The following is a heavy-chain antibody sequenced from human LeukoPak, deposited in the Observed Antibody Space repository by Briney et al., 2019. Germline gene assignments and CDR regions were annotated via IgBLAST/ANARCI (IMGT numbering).Heavy chain of an antibody. D-gene: IGHD3-10*01. V-gene: IGHV1-69*01. CDR1: GGTFSSYA. CDR3: ARGGITMVRGVITPYYFDY. J-gene: IGHJ4*02. Sequence: GASVKVSCKASGGTFSSYAISWVRQAPGQGLEWMGGIIPILGTANYAQNFQGRVTITADESTSTAYLELSSLRSEDTAVYYCARGGITMVRGVITPYYFDYWGQGTLVTVSS. CDR2: IIPILGTA.